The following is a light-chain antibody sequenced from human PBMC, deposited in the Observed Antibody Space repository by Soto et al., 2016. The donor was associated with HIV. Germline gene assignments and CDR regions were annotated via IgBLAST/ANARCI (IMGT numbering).Light chain of an antibody. CDR3: QQYYSNLRT. Sequence: DIQMTQSPSSLSASVGDRVTITCRASQSISSYLNWYQQKPGKAPKLLLYAASRLQSGVPSRFSGSGSGTDYTLTISSLQPDDFATYYCQQYYSNLRTFGQGTKLDIK. CDR2: AAS. V-gene: IGKV1-NL1*01. J-gene: IGKJ2*02. CDR1: QSISSY.